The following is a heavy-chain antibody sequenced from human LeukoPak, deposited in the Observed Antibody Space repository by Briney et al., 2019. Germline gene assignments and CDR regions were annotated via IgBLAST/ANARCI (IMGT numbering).Heavy chain of an antibody. CDR1: GYTFTSYG. J-gene: IGHJ3*02. CDR3: ARAETYYDFWSGPNAFDI. D-gene: IGHD3-3*01. Sequence: ASVKVSCKASGYTFTSYGISWVRQAPGQGLEWMGWISAYNGNTNYAQKLQGRVTMTTDTSTSTAYMELSSLRSEDTAVYYCARAETYYDFWSGPNAFDIWGQGTMVTVSS. CDR2: ISAYNGNT. V-gene: IGHV1-18*01.